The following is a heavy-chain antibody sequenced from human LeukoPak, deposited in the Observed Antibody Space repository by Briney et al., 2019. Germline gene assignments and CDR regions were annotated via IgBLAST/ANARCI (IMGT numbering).Heavy chain of an antibody. D-gene: IGHD4-23*01. CDR2: ISVSDVST. Sequence: GGSLRLSCAASGFTFSNYAMRGVRQAPGKGREWVSGISVSDVSTYYAGSVQGRFTISRDNSKNTLFLQMNSLRTEDTAVYYCAKDQASQSGYGGILPYYFDNCGQGTLVTVSS. V-gene: IGHV3-23*01. CDR3: AKDQASQSGYGGILPYYFDN. J-gene: IGHJ4*02. CDR1: GFTFSNYA.